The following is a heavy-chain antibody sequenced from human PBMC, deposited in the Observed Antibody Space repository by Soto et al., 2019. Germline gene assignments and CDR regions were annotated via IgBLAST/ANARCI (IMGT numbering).Heavy chain of an antibody. CDR2: IYYSGST. D-gene: IGHD3-16*01. J-gene: IGHJ5*02. V-gene: IGHV4-31*03. CDR1: GGSISSGGYY. CDR3: ARVGGINWFDP. Sequence: QVQLQESGPGLVKPSQTLSLTCTVSGGSISSGGYYWSWIRQHPGKGLEWIGYIYYSGSTYYNPALKXRXTXSXXPSKNQLSLKLGSVTAADTAVYYCARVGGINWFDPWGQGTMVTVSS.